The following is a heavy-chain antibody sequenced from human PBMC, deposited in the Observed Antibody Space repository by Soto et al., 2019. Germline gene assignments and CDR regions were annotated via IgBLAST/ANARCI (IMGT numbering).Heavy chain of an antibody. V-gene: IGHV3-48*03. CDR3: ARIGSTMIVVYGMDV. D-gene: IGHD3-22*01. CDR2: ISSSGSTI. CDR1: GFTFSSYE. J-gene: IGHJ6*02. Sequence: PGGSLRLSCAASGFTFSSYEMNWVRQAPGKGLEWVSYISSSGSTIYYADSVKGRFTISRDNAKNSLYLQMNSLRAEDTAVYYCARIGSTMIVVYGMDVWGQGTTVTVSS.